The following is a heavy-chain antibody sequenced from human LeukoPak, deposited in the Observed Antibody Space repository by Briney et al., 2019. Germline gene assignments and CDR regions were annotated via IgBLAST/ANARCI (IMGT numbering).Heavy chain of an antibody. V-gene: IGHV4-61*02. D-gene: IGHD3-10*01. J-gene: IGHJ4*02. Sequence: SETLSLTCTVSGGSISSGSYYWSWIRQPAGKGLEWIGRIYTSGSTNYNPSLKSRVTISVDRSKNQFSLKLSSVTAADTAVYYCAREGEYFDYWGQGTLVTVSS. CDR1: GGSISSGSYY. CDR2: IYTSGST. CDR3: AREGEYFDY.